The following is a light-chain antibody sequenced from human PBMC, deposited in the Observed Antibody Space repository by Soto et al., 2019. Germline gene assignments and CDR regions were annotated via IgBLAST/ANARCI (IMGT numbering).Light chain of an antibody. CDR2: EVS. J-gene: IGLJ1*01. CDR3: FSYTSSGTYV. V-gene: IGLV2-14*01. CDR1: SSDVGNYKY. Sequence: QSVLTQPASVSGSPGQSITISCTGTSSDVGNYKYVSWYQQHPGKAPKLVIYEVSNRPSGVSNRFSGSKSGNTASLTISGLQAEDETDYYCFSYTSSGTYVFGTGTKVT.